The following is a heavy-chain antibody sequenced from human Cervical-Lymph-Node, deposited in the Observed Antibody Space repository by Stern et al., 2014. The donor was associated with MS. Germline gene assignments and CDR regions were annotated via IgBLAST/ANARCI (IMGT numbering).Heavy chain of an antibody. CDR3: ARDRDHNYYNGMDV. CDR2: ISWNSDNI. D-gene: IGHD1-14*01. CDR1: GFSLYDHA. J-gene: IGHJ6*02. V-gene: IGHV3-9*01. Sequence: EVHLVESGGGVVQPGRSLRLSCAASGFSLYDHAMHWVRQAPGKGLEWLSVISWNSDNIGYADSVKGRFTISRDNAMNSLNLQLNSLRPEDTALYYCARDRDHNYYNGMDVWGQGTTVIVS.